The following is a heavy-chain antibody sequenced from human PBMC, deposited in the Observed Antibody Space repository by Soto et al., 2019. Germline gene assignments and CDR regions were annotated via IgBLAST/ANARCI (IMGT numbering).Heavy chain of an antibody. J-gene: IGHJ6*02. CDR2: IYYSGST. D-gene: IGHD3-10*01. CDR1: GGSVSSGAFF. Sequence: PSETLSLTCTVSGGSVSSGAFFWSWLRQSPGKRPEWIAYIYYSGSTNYNPSLKSRATISVDTSKSQFSLTLTSVTAADAATYYCARSPNYYYYGFDVWGQGTTVTV. V-gene: IGHV4-61*08. CDR3: ARSPNYYYYGFDV.